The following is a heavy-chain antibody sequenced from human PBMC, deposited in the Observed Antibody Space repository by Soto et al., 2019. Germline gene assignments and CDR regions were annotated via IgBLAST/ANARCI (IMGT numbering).Heavy chain of an antibody. D-gene: IGHD3-16*02. CDR1: GFSLSTSGVG. CDR3: AHSPTSMYYDYIWGSYHLSWFDP. J-gene: IGHJ5*02. CDR2: IYWDDDK. V-gene: IGHV2-5*02. Sequence: SGPTLVKPTQTITLTCTFSGFSLSTSGVGVGWIRQPPGKALEWLALIYWDDDKRYSPSLKSRLTITKDTSKNQVVLKMTNMDPVDTATYYCAHSPTSMYYDYIWGSYHLSWFDPWGQGTLVTVSS.